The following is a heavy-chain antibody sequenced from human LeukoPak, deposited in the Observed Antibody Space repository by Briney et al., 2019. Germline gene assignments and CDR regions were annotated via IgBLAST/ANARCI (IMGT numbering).Heavy chain of an antibody. CDR1: GFSFWSYG. CDR2: TTDSGAST. J-gene: IGHJ4*02. D-gene: IGHD2-21*02. Sequence: GGSLRLSCAASGFSFWSYGMSWVRQAPGKGLEWVSTTTDSGASTWYADSVKGRFTISRDNSKNTLQLQMNSLRAEDTAVYYCARRDVVVTGHYFDYWGRGILVTVSS. CDR3: ARRDVVVTGHYFDY. V-gene: IGHV3-23*01.